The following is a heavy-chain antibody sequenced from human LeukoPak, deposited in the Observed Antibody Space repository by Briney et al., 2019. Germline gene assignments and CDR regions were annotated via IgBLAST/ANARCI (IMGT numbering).Heavy chain of an antibody. CDR3: ARGGYCTNGVCRPYYYYGMDV. Sequence: SETPSLTCAVYGGSFSGYYWSWIRQPPGKGLEWIGEINHSGSTNYNPSLKSRVTISVDTSKNQFSLKLSSVTAADTAVYYCARGGYCTNGVCRPYYYYGMDVWGQGTTVTVSS. CDR1: GGSFSGYY. D-gene: IGHD2-8*01. CDR2: INHSGST. V-gene: IGHV4-34*01. J-gene: IGHJ6*02.